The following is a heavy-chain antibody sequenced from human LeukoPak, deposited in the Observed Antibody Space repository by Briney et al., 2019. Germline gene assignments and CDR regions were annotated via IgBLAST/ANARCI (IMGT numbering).Heavy chain of an antibody. CDR2: INHSGST. CDR1: GGSFSGYY. D-gene: IGHD1-14*01. Sequence: KPSETLSLTCAVYGGSFSGYYWSWIRQPPGKGLEWTGEINHSGSTNYNPSLKSRVTISVDTSKNQFSLKLSSVTAADTAVYYCARNSHHRYMDVWGKGTTVTVSS. CDR3: ARNSHHRYMDV. J-gene: IGHJ6*03. V-gene: IGHV4-34*01.